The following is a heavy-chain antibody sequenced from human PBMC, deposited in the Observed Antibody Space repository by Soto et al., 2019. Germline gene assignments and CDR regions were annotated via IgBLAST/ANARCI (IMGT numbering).Heavy chain of an antibody. CDR2: ISAYNGNT. D-gene: IGHD2-21*01. V-gene: IGHV1-18*01. CDR3: ARDSFPYYYHCGMAV. Sequence: QVQLVQSGAEVKKPGASVKVSCKASGYTFTSYGISWVRQAPGQGLEWMGWISAYNGNTNYAQKLQGTVTMTTDTATSTAYMDLRSLRSDDTAVYYGARDSFPYYYHCGMAVWGQGTTVTVSS. CDR1: GYTFTSYG. J-gene: IGHJ6*02.